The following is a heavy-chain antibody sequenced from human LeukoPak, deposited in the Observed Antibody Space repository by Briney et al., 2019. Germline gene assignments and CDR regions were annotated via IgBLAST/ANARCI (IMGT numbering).Heavy chain of an antibody. J-gene: IGHJ6*03. CDR3: ARLVGRRSRWYLYYYYMDV. CDR1: GDSISSGSYY. Sequence: SETLSLTCSVSGDSISSGSYYWSWIRQTPGKGLEWIGEINHSGSTNYNPSLKSRVTISVDTSKNQFSLKLSSVTAADTAVYYCARLVGRRSRWYLYYYYMDVWGKGTTVTISS. CDR2: INHSGST. V-gene: IGHV4-39*07. D-gene: IGHD6-13*01.